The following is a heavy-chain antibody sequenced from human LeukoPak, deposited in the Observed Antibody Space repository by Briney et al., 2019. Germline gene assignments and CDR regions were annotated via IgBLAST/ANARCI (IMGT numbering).Heavy chain of an antibody. CDR2: IWYDGSNK. J-gene: IGHJ3*02. V-gene: IGHV3-33*08. CDR3: ARVSSSSGDAFDI. CDR1: GFTFSSYG. Sequence: GGSLRLSCVASGFTFSSYGMSWVRQAPGKGLEWVAVIWYDGSNKYYADSVKGRFTISRDNSKNTLYLQMNSLRAEDTAVYYCARVSSSSGDAFDIWGQGTMVTVSS. D-gene: IGHD6-13*01.